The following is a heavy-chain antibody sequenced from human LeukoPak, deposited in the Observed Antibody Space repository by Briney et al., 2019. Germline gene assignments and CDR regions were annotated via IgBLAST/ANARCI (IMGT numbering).Heavy chain of an antibody. V-gene: IGHV3-21*01. CDR1: GFTFSSYS. CDR3: ARDWTTYSGSQYYFDF. D-gene: IGHD1-26*01. Sequence: GGSLRLSCAASGFTFSSYSMNWVRQAPGKGLEWVSSISSSSSYIYYADSVKGRFTISRDNAKNSLYLQMSTLRAEDTAVYYCARDWTTYSGSQYYFDFWGQGTLVTVSS. J-gene: IGHJ4*02. CDR2: ISSSSSYI.